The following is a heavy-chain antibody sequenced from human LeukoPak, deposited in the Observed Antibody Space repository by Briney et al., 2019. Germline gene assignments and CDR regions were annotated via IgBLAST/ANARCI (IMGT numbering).Heavy chain of an antibody. CDR3: ARGQWLARSTFDY. CDR2: IYYSGST. D-gene: IGHD6-19*01. CDR1: GGSISSYY. V-gene: IGHV4-59*01. J-gene: IGHJ4*02. Sequence: SETLSLTCTVSGGSISSYYWSWIRQPPGKGLEWIGYIYYSGSTNYNPSLKSRVTISVDTSTNQFSLKLSSVTAADTAVYYCARGQWLARSTFDYWGQGTLVTVSS.